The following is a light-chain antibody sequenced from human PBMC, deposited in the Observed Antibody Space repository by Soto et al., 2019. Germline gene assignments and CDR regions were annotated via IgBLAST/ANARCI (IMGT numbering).Light chain of an antibody. CDR2: DVT. V-gene: IGLV2-14*03. CDR3: CSYTSSGTYV. Sequence: QSVLTQRASVSGSPGQSITISCTGTGSDVGGYDYVSWYQQYPGKAPKLVIYDVTNRPSGVSNRFSGSKSGNTAALIIFGLQAEDEADYYCCSYTSSGTYVFGTGTKLTVL. CDR1: GSDVGGYDY. J-gene: IGLJ1*01.